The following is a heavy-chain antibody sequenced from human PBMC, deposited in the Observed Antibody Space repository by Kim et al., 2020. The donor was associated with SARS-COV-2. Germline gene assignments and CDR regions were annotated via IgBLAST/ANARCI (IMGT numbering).Heavy chain of an antibody. J-gene: IGHJ4*02. CDR1: GGSISSYY. CDR2: IYTSGST. CDR3: AREGPDTYYYDSSGSPFFDY. Sequence: SETLSLTCTVSGGSISSYYWSWIRQPAGKGLEWIGRIYTSGSTNYNPSLKSRVTMSVDTSKNQFSLKLSSVTAADTAVYYCAREGPDTYYYDSSGSPFFDYWGQGTLVTVSS. D-gene: IGHD3-22*01. V-gene: IGHV4-4*07.